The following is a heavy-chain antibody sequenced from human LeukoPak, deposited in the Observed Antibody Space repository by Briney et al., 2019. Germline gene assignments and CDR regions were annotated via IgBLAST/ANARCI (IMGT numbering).Heavy chain of an antibody. CDR2: IRLGGGLT. V-gene: IGHV3-23*01. D-gene: IGHD3-10*01. J-gene: IGHJ2*01. Sequence: GGSLRLSCSGSGFTFMNYVMAWVRQAPGKGLEWVSSIRLGGGLTHSADPVKGRFIISRDMNTLFLQMNNLRPEDTAMYYCARKITMVRGPLIKGYFDLWGRGTLVSVSS. CDR1: GFTFMNYV. CDR3: ARKITMVRGPLIKGYFDL.